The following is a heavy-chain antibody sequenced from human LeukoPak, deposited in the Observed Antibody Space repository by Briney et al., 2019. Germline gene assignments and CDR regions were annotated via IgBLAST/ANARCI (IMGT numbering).Heavy chain of an antibody. D-gene: IGHD6-13*01. Sequence: KASETLSLTCTVSGGSISSYYWSWIRQPPGKGLEWIGFIHYSGTTNYNPSLTSRVTISVDTSKNRFSLKLSSVTAADTAVYYCARGLGASWYYFDYWGQGALVTVSS. CDR3: ARGLGASWYYFDY. CDR1: GGSISSYY. V-gene: IGHV4-59*01. CDR2: IHYSGTT. J-gene: IGHJ4*02.